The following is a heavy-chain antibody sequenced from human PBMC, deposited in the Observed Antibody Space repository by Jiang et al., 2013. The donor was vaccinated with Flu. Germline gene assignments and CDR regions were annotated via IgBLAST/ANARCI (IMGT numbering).Heavy chain of an antibody. Sequence: LLKPSETLSLTCAVYGGSFSGYYWSWIRQPPGKGLEWIGEINHSGSTNYNPSLKSRVTISVDTSKNQFSLKLSSVTAADTAVYYCATGVYSSGWYYFDYWGQGTLVTVSS. D-gene: IGHD6-19*01. CDR1: GGSFSGYY. V-gene: IGHV4-34*01. CDR3: ATGVYSSGWYYFDY. CDR2: INHSGST. J-gene: IGHJ4*02.